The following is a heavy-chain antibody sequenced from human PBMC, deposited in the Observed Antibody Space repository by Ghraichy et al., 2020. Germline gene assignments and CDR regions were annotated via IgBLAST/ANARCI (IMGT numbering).Heavy chain of an antibody. D-gene: IGHD4-23*01. CDR2: ITSSSRFI. J-gene: IGHJ6*02. Sequence: GSLRLSCVGSGFTFGSYSMNWVRQSPGKGLEWVSYITSSSRFISYADSVKGRFTISRDNAQNSLSLQMSSLTDEDTAVYYCARGSRVVRFYYYDGMDVWGQGTMVTVSS. V-gene: IGHV3-48*02. CDR3: ARGSRVVRFYYYDGMDV. CDR1: GFTFGSYS.